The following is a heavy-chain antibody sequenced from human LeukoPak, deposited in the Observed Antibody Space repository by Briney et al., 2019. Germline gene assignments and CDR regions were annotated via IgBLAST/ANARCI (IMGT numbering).Heavy chain of an antibody. J-gene: IGHJ3*01. CDR1: GDRVSTQNGA. CDR3: ARREWDPGAFDV. Sequence: SQTLSLTCAISGDRVSTQNGAWNWVRLSPSGGLEWLGRTYYTSKWNNDYSVSLRGRITVNPDTSRNQFSLQLDSVTPEDTAVYYCARREWDPGAFDVWGQGTVVIVSS. D-gene: IGHD1-26*01. V-gene: IGHV6-1*01. CDR2: TYYTSKWNN.